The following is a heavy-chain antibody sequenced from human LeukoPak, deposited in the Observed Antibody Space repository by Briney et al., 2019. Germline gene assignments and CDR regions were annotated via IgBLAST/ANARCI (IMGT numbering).Heavy chain of an antibody. CDR3: ASRDTAMVAFDY. J-gene: IGHJ4*02. V-gene: IGHV3-11*01. CDR2: ISSGGSTI. Sequence: GGSLRLSCAVSGFTFSDYYMSWIRQAPGKGLEWVSYISSGGSTISHADSVKGRFTISRDNAENPLYLQMNSLRAEDTAVYYCASRDTAMVAFDYWGQGTLVTVSS. CDR1: GFTFSDYY. D-gene: IGHD5-18*01.